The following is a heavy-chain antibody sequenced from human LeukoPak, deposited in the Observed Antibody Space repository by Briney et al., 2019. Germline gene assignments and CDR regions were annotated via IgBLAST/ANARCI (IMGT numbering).Heavy chain of an antibody. CDR2: INHSGST. D-gene: IGHD2-8*01. V-gene: IGHV4-34*01. Sequence: PSETLSLTCAVYGGSFSGYYWSWIRQPPGKGLEWIGEINHSGSTNYNPSLKSRVTISVDTSKNQFSLKLSSVTAADTAVYYCARGDLMVYAVRVQNDVFDIWGQGTMVTVSS. J-gene: IGHJ3*02. CDR3: ARGDLMVYAVRVQNDVFDI. CDR1: GGSFSGYY.